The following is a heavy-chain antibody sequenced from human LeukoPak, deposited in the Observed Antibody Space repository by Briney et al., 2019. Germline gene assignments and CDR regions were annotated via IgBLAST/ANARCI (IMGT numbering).Heavy chain of an antibody. CDR1: GVSISSYY. CDR2: TYTSGSL. Sequence: SETLSLTCTVSGVSISSYYWSWIRQPAGKGLEWIGRTYTSGSLNYNPSLKSRVTISVDTSKNQFSLKLSSVTAADTAVYYCARDGVAGGFDYWGQGTLVTVSS. CDR3: ARDGVAGGFDY. J-gene: IGHJ4*02. D-gene: IGHD6-19*01. V-gene: IGHV4-4*07.